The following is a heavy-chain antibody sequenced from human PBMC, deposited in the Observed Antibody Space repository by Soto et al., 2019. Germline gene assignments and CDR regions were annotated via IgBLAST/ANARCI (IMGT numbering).Heavy chain of an antibody. CDR2: IIPIFGTA. V-gene: IGHV1-69*01. Sequence: QVQLVQSGAEVKKPGSSVKVSCKASGGTFSSYAISWVRQAPGQGLEWMGGIIPIFGTANYAQKFQGRVTITADESTSTADMELSRLRSEDTAVYYSAREQGYFSSTRGYRGTSYYSYGMDVWGQGSTVTVSS. D-gene: IGHD2-2*02. J-gene: IGHJ6*02. CDR3: AREQGYFSSTRGYRGTSYYSYGMDV. CDR1: GGTFSSYA.